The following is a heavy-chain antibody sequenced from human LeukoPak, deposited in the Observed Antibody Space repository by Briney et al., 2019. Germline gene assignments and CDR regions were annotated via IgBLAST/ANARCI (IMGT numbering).Heavy chain of an antibody. J-gene: IGHJ4*02. CDR3: AVGGNPGALDY. V-gene: IGHV3-30*04. Sequence: PGRSLRLSCAASGFTFSSYAMHWVHQAPGKGLEWVAVISYDGSNKYYADSVKGRFTISRDNTKNTLYLQMNSLRAEDTAVYYCAVGGNPGALDYWGQGTLVTVSS. CDR1: GFTFSSYA. CDR2: ISYDGSNK. D-gene: IGHD4-23*01.